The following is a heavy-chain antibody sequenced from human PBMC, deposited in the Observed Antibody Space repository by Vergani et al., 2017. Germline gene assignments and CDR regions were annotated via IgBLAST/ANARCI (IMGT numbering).Heavy chain of an antibody. D-gene: IGHD6-13*01. CDR1: GYTFTSYY. J-gene: IGHJ3*02. V-gene: IGHV1-46*03. Sequence: QVQLVQSGAEVKKPGASVKVSCKASGYTFTSYYMHWVRPAPGQGLEWMGIINPSGGSTSYAQKFQGRVTMTRDTSTSTGYMELSSLRSEDTGVYYCAILAAAGTGGEHDAFDIWGQGTMVTVSS. CDR2: INPSGGST. CDR3: AILAAAGTGGEHDAFDI.